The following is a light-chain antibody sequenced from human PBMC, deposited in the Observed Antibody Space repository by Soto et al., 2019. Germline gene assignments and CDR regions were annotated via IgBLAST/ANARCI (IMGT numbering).Light chain of an antibody. CDR1: QSITSW. CDR2: DAS. V-gene: IGKV1-5*01. J-gene: IGKJ1*01. CDR3: QQYGTYLWT. Sequence: DIRMTQSPSTLSASVGDRITITCRASQSITSWLAWFQQKPGKAPKLLMYDASILESGVPSRFSGSGSGTAITLNISSLQPDEFATYYCQQYGTYLWTFGRGTMVDSK.